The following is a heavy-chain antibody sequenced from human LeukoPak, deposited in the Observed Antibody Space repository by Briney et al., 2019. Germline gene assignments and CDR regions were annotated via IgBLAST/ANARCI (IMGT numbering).Heavy chain of an antibody. CDR1: GGSVTSYY. CDR3: ATSTEGSDAFDI. J-gene: IGHJ3*02. V-gene: IGHV4-4*07. CDR2: IYTSGNT. Sequence: LETLSLTCTVSGGSVTSYYWSWIRQPAGKGLEWIGRIYTSGNTNYNPSLRSRLTMSRDTSRNQFSLKLNSVTAADTAMYYCATSTEGSDAFDIWGQGTMVTVSS.